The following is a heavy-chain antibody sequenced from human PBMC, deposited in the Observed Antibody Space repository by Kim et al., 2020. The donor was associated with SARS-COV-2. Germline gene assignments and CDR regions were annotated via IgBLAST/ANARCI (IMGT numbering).Heavy chain of an antibody. CDR2: ISYDGSNK. D-gene: IGHD5-12*01. CDR1: GFTFSSYA. Sequence: WSLRLSCAASGFTFSSYAMHWVRQAPGKGLEWVAVISYDGSNKYYVDSVKGRFTISRDNSKNTLYLQMNSLRAEDTAVYYCAREGLRSLDYWGQGTLVTVSS. CDR3: AREGLRSLDY. J-gene: IGHJ4*02. V-gene: IGHV3-30*04.